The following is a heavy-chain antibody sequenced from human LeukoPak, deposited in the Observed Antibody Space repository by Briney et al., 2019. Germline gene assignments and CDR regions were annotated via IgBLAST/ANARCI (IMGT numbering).Heavy chain of an antibody. CDR1: GYSFTSYW. J-gene: IGHJ4*02. D-gene: IGHD2-2*01. V-gene: IGHV5-51*01. Sequence: GESLKISCKGSGYSFTSYWIGWVRQMPGKGLEWMGIIYPGDSDTRYSPSFQGQVTISADKSISTAYLQWSSLKASDTAMYYCAMLSVEETRRYYFDYWGQGTLVTVSS. CDR2: IYPGDSDT. CDR3: AMLSVEETRRYYFDY.